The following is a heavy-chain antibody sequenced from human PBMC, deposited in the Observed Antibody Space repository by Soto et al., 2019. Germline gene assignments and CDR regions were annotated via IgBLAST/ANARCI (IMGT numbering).Heavy chain of an antibody. J-gene: IGHJ3*02. CDR3: AREEIFEGIIFDAFDI. D-gene: IGHD3-10*01. CDR2: IYDDVSI. V-gene: IGHV3-66*01. Sequence: GGSLRLSCAASGFTVSSDYMSWVRQAPGKGLEWVLFIYDDVSINYVDSVKGRFSISSSNSKNTLFLQMNSLRAEDTAFFYCAREEIFEGIIFDAFDIWGQGTMVTVSS. CDR1: GFTVSSDY.